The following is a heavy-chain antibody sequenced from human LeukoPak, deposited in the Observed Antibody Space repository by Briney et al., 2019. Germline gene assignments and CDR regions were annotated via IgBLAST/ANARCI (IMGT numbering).Heavy chain of an antibody. V-gene: IGHV3-9*01. J-gene: IGHJ4*02. CDR1: GFCFDDHA. CDR3: AKGSGSWADY. CDR2: ISGNSGST. D-gene: IGHD2-15*01. Sequence: PGRSLRLPCAASGFCFDDHAMHWVRQAPGKGLEWVAGISGNSGSTGYADSMKGRFTISRDNAKNYLYLQMNSLRVEDTALYHCAKGSGSWADYWGQGTLVTVSS.